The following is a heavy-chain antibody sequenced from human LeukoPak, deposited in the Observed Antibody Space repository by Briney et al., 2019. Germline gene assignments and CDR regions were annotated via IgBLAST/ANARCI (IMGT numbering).Heavy chain of an antibody. D-gene: IGHD5/OR15-5a*01. Sequence: PSETLSLTCSVSGGSISSSSYYWAWVRQPPGKGLEWIGSIYYTGTTYYKPALKSRVTISVDTSKNQFSLRLNSVTAADTAVYYCAGEIASTSHYWGQGTLVTVSS. CDR1: GGSISSSSYY. CDR2: IYYTGTT. CDR3: AGEIASTSHY. J-gene: IGHJ1*01. V-gene: IGHV4-39*01.